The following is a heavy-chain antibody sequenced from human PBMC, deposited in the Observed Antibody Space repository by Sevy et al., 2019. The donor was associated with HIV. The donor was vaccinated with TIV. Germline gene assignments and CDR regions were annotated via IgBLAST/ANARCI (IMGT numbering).Heavy chain of an antibody. V-gene: IGHV4-38-2*01. J-gene: IGHJ4*02. CDR2: ISQSGST. Sequence: KQSQTLSLTCVVSGYAISRGYYWAWIRQPPGKGLESIGTISQSGSTYYNPSLKSRVTISLDSSKNQFSLKVNSVTAADTAVYYCARGSVETAFVVPLDYWGQGILVTVSS. CDR3: ARGSVETAFVVPLDY. CDR1: GYAISRGYY. D-gene: IGHD5-18*01.